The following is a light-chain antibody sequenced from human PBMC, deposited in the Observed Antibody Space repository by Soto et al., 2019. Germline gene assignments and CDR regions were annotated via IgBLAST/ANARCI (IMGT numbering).Light chain of an antibody. CDR3: ASYTSTSTLV. V-gene: IGLV2-14*01. CDR1: TGDIVGYNF. J-gene: IGLJ1*01. Sequence: QSVLTQPASVSGSPGQSITISCIGTTGDIVGYNFVSWYQQQPGKAPQLMIHEIGNRPSGVSNRFSASKSDNTASLTISGLQPEDEADYYCASYTSTSTLVFGTGTKVTVL. CDR2: EIG.